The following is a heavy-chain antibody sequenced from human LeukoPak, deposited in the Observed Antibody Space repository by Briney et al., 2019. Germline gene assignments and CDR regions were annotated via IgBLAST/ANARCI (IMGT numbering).Heavy chain of an antibody. V-gene: IGHV4-39*01. J-gene: IGHJ4*02. CDR3: ARGHNRRYSYGHGFDY. Sequence: ASETLSLTCTVSGGSISSSSYYWGWIRQPPGKGLEWIGSIYYSGSTYYNPSLKSRVTISVDTSKNQFSLKLSSVTAADTAVYYCARGHNRRYSYGHGFDYWGQGTLVTVSS. D-gene: IGHD5-18*01. CDR2: IYYSGST. CDR1: GGSISSSSYY.